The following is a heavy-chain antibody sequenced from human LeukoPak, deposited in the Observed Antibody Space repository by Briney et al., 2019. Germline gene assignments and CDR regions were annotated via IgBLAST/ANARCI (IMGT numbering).Heavy chain of an antibody. J-gene: IGHJ4*02. Sequence: ASVKVSCKASGGTFSSYAISWVRQAPGQGLEWMGWMNPNSGNTGYAQKFQGRVTITRNTSISTAYMELSSLRSEDTAVYYCARGRRDGYNPLYYFDYWGQGTLVTVSS. CDR2: MNPNSGNT. V-gene: IGHV1-8*03. CDR3: ARGRRDGYNPLYYFDY. CDR1: GGTFSSYA. D-gene: IGHD5-24*01.